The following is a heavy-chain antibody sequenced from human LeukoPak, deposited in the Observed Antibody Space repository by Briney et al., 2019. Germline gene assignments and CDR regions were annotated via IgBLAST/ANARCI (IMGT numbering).Heavy chain of an antibody. D-gene: IGHD3-16*01. CDR3: ARGGINNYFDT. CDR2: TNPHSGVT. J-gene: IGHJ5*02. Sequence: ASVKVSCKASGYSFSYYYIHWVRQAPAPGLEWVGWTNPHSGVTKYAQKLQGRVTVTGDTSINTAYMELRSLRSDDTAVYYCARGGINNYFDTWGQGTLVTVSS. CDR1: GYSFSYYY. V-gene: IGHV1-2*02.